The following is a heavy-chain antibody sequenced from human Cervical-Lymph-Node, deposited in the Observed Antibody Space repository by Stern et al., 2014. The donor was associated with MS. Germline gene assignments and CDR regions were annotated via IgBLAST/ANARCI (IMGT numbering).Heavy chain of an antibody. CDR1: GYSFDRYD. V-gene: IGHV1-3*01. Sequence: QVQLVQSGAEVKKPGASVKVSCKAFGYSFDRYDTHWVRQAPGQRPEWMGRINGGNGNTEYSERFQDRVTFTRDTSASTAYMELSRLTSEDTAVYYCAREFTLWGQGTMVIVSA. CDR2: INGGNGNT. J-gene: IGHJ3*01. CDR3: AREFTL.